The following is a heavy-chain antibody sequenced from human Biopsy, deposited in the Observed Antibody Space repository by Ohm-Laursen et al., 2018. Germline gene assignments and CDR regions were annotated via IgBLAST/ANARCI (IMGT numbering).Heavy chain of an antibody. V-gene: IGHV4-59*01. Sequence: PSQTLSLTCPVSGDSISSYYWSWIRQPPGKGLQWIGYVYYTGSTDYNPSLQSRVTFSVHTSKNHFSLRLRSVTPADTAIYCARDRGYYSDRTVPGYFDLWGRGTLVTVSS. CDR1: GDSISSYY. CDR3: ARDRGYYSDRTVPGYFDL. J-gene: IGHJ2*01. D-gene: IGHD3-22*01. CDR2: VYYTGST.